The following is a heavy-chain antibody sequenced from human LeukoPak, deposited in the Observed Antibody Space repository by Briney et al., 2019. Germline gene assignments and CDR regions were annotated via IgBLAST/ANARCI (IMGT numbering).Heavy chain of an antibody. J-gene: IGHJ6*02. CDR3: ARDPLKGDIVVVVAADYYGMDV. CDR1: GYTFTGYY. CDR2: INPNTGST. Sequence: ASVKVSCKASGYTFTGYYMHWVRQAPGQGLEWMGWINPNTGSTNFAQKFQGRIAMMRATSITTFYMELNSLRSDDTAVYYCARDPLKGDIVVVVAADYYGMDVWGQGTTVTVSS. D-gene: IGHD2-15*01. V-gene: IGHV1-2*02.